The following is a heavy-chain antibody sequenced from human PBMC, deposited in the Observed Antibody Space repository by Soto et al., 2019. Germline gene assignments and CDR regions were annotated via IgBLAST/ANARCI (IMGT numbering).Heavy chain of an antibody. J-gene: IGHJ4*02. CDR1: GFPSSNFE. CDR3: VRDNSHIIVTPFDL. CDR2: ISFRGTTT. Sequence: GGPRNLSFPASGFPSSNFEMTGVPQVPGKGLEWLSYISFRGTTTYYAGSVRGRFTISRDNAKNSVFLQMDSLRVEDTAIYYCVRDNSHIIVTPFDLWGQGTLVTVSS. D-gene: IGHD2-21*01. V-gene: IGHV3-48*03.